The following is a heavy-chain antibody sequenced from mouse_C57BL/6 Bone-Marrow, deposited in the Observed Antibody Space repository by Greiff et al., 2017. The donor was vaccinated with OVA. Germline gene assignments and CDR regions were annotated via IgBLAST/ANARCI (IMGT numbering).Heavy chain of an antibody. J-gene: IGHJ3*01. CDR1: GYTFTSYG. Sequence: QVQLQQSGAELARPGASVKLSCKASGYTFTSYGISWVKQRTGQGLEWIGEIYPRSGNTYYNEKVKGKATLTADKSSSTAYMELRSLTSEDAAVYFCAREILRFAYWGQGTLVTVSA. CDR3: AREILRFAY. D-gene: IGHD1-1*01. V-gene: IGHV1-81*01. CDR2: IYPRSGNT.